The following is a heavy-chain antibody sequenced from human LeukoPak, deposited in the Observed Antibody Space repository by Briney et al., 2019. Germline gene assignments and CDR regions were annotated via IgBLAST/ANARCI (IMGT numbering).Heavy chain of an antibody. CDR2: ISSNTNYK. J-gene: IGHJ4*02. CDR3: ARGAGVLGLGGDH. D-gene: IGHD3-16*01. Sequence: GGSLRLSCAASGFTFSAYNMNWVRQAPGKGLEWVASISSNTNYKYYADSLKGGFTVSRDNAKNSLFLQMNSLRAEDTAVYYCARGAGVLGLGGDHWGQGTLVTVSS. V-gene: IGHV3-21*01. CDR1: GFTFSAYN.